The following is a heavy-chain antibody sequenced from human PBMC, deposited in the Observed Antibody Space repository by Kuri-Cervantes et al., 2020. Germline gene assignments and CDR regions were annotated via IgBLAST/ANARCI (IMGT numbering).Heavy chain of an antibody. J-gene: IGHJ4*02. Sequence: GESLKISCAASGFTFSSYAMHWVRQAPGKGLEWVAVISYDGSNKYYADSVKGRFTISRDNSKNTLYLQMNSLRAEDTAVYYCAREYDSSGYYYGLFDYWGQGTLVTVSS. D-gene: IGHD3-22*01. CDR3: AREYDSSGYYYGLFDY. V-gene: IGHV3-30-3*01. CDR2: ISYDGSNK. CDR1: GFTFSSYA.